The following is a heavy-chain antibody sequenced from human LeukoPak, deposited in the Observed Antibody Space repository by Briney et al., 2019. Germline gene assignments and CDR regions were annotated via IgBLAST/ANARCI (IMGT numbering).Heavy chain of an antibody. J-gene: IGHJ4*02. Sequence: GGSLRLSCAVSGLTINNYAMSWVRQAPGKGLEWVSGISGRGASKYYADSVKGRFTISRDNSKNTLYLQMNSLRAEDTAVYYCAKGVVVAPDVTPFDYWGQGTLVTVSS. D-gene: IGHD2-2*01. V-gene: IGHV3-23*01. CDR3: AKGVVVAPDVTPFDY. CDR2: ISGRGASK. CDR1: GLTINNYA.